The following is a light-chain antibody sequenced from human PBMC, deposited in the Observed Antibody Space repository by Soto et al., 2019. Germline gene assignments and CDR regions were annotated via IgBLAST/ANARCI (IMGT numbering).Light chain of an antibody. J-gene: IGKJ3*01. CDR3: QKYSSVPV. CDR2: AAS. Sequence: DIQMTQSPTSLSASVGDRVTITCRASQGIRNFVAWYQQKPGKAPKLLIYAASTLQSGVPSRFSGSGSWTDFNLPISSLQPEDAATYSCQKYSSVPVFGPGTKVEIK. V-gene: IGKV1-27*01. CDR1: QGIRNF.